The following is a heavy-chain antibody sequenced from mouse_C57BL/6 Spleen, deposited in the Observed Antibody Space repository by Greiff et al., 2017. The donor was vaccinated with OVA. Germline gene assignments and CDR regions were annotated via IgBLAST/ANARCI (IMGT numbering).Heavy chain of an antibody. CDR3: ARQYYGSSWGYFDV. Sequence: QVQLQQSGAELARPGASVKMSCKASGYTFTSYTMHWVKQRPGQGLEWIGYINPSSGYTKYNQKFKDKATLTADTSSNTAYLQLSSLTSEDTAIYCYARQYYGSSWGYFDVWGTGTTVTVSS. D-gene: IGHD1-1*01. J-gene: IGHJ1*03. V-gene: IGHV1-4*01. CDR1: GYTFTSYT. CDR2: INPSSGYT.